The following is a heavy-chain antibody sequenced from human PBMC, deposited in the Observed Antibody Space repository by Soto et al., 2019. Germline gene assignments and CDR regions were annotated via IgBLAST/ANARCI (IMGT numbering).Heavy chain of an antibody. Sequence: SETLSLTCTVSGGSISSGDYCWSWIRQPPGKGLEWIGYIYYSGSTYYNPSLKSRVTISVDTSKNQFSLKLSSVTAADTAVYYCARAAYDYVWGSYRTIFDYWGQGTLVTVSS. J-gene: IGHJ4*02. D-gene: IGHD3-16*02. CDR2: IYYSGST. CDR1: GGSISSGDYC. CDR3: ARAAYDYVWGSYRTIFDY. V-gene: IGHV4-30-4*01.